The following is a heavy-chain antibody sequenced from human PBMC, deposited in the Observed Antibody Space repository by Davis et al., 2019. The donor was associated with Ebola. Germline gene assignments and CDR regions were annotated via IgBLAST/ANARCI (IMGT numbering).Heavy chain of an antibody. V-gene: IGHV7-4-1*02. D-gene: IGHD3-10*01. J-gene: IGHJ4*02. CDR2: INTNTGNP. CDR1: GYKLTSYA. CDR3: ARDRGNFDY. Sequence: ASVKVSCKASGYKLTSYAMNWVRQAPGQGLEWMGWINTNTGNPTYAQGFTGRFVFSLDTSVSTTYLQISSVKAEDTAIYYCARDRGNFDYWGQGTLVTVSS.